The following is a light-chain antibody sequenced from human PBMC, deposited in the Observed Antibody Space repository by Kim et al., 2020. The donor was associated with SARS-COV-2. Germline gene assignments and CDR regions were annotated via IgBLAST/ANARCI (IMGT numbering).Light chain of an antibody. J-gene: IGKJ2*01. CDR2: GAS. CDR3: QRFGSSMYT. CDR1: LTISSSY. Sequence: PEESALLSCRTSLTISSSYLAWYQRKPVQAPRVLICGASCRATGIPDRFSGRGSGTDFTLTISRLEPEDFAVYYCQRFGSSMYTFGQGTKLEI. V-gene: IGKV3-20*01.